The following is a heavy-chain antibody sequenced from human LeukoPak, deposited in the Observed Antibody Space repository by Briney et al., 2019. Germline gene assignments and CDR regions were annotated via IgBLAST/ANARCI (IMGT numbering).Heavy chain of an antibody. CDR1: GFTFSNAW. Sequence: GGSLRLSCAASGFTFSNAWMNWVRQAPGKGLEWVGRIKSKTDGGTTDYAAPVKGRFTISRDDSKNTLYLQMNSLKTEDTAVYYCARDQVYDFWSGYYPFDYWGQGTLVTVSS. D-gene: IGHD3-3*01. V-gene: IGHV3-15*07. J-gene: IGHJ4*02. CDR3: ARDQVYDFWSGYYPFDY. CDR2: IKSKTDGGTT.